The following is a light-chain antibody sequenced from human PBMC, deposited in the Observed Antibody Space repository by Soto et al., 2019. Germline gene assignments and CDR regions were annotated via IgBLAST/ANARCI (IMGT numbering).Light chain of an antibody. V-gene: IGLV2-14*03. CDR3: SSLTSSSTVV. CDR2: DVS. Sequence: QSALTQPASVSGSPGQSITISCTGTSSDIGAYNYVSWYQQHPGKAPKLMIYDVSNRPSGVSNRFSASKSGNTASLTISGLQAEDEADYYCSSLTSSSTVVFGGGTKLTVL. CDR1: SSDIGAYNY. J-gene: IGLJ2*01.